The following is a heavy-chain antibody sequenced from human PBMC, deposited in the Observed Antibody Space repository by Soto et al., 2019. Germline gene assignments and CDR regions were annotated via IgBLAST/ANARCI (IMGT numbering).Heavy chain of an antibody. V-gene: IGHV4-34*01. Sequence: ETLSLTCAVYGGSFSGYYWSWIRQPPGKGLEWIGEINHSGSTNYNPSLKSRVTISVDTSKNQFSLKLSSVTAADTAVYYCARPIEKNLTDSYYSDYWGQGTLVTVSS. D-gene: IGHD2-21*02. J-gene: IGHJ4*02. CDR3: ARPIEKNLTDSYYSDY. CDR2: INHSGST. CDR1: GGSFSGYY.